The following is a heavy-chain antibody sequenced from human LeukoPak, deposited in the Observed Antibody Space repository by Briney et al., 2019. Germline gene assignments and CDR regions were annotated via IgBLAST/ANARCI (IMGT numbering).Heavy chain of an antibody. J-gene: IGHJ3*02. Sequence: SETLSLTCTVSGGSISSSSYYWGWIRQPPGKGLEWLGSIYYSGSTYYNPSLKSRAIISVDTSKNQFSLKLSSVTAADTAVYYCARAPYSSSPRDAFDIWGQGTMVTVSS. CDR1: GGSISSSSYY. V-gene: IGHV4-39*07. CDR2: IYYSGST. D-gene: IGHD6-6*01. CDR3: ARAPYSSSPRDAFDI.